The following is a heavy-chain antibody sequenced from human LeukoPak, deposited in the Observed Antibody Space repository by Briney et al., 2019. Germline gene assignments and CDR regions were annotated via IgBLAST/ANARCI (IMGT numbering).Heavy chain of an antibody. CDR2: ISTSGTYI. D-gene: IGHD3-22*01. CDR1: GFTFSTYN. Sequence: PGGSLRLSCAASGFTFSTYNMNWVRQAPGKGLEWVSSISTSGTYIYYADSVKGRFTVSRDNAKNSLYLQMNSLRAEDTAVYYCARGYYEAFDIWGRGTMVTVSS. J-gene: IGHJ3*02. CDR3: ARGYYEAFDI. V-gene: IGHV3-21*01.